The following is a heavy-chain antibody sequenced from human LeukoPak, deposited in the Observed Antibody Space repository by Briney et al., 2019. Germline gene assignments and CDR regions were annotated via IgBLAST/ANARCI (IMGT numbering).Heavy chain of an antibody. CDR3: AKAYGSGSYYHFDY. V-gene: IGHV3-23*01. CDR1: EFTFSSHA. D-gene: IGHD3-10*01. J-gene: IGHJ4*02. Sequence: GGSLRLSCAASEFTFSSHAMSWVRQAPGKGLEWVSHISGSGGSTYYADSVKGRFTISRDNSKNTLYLQMNSLRAEDTAVYYCAKAYGSGSYYHFDYWGQGTLVTVSS. CDR2: ISGSGGST.